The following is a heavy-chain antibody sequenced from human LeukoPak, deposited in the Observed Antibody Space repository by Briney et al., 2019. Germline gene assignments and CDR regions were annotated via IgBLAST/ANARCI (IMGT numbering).Heavy chain of an antibody. J-gene: IGHJ4*02. CDR3: ARALGTYDSSGYYPDY. Sequence: ASVKVSCKASGGTFSSYAISWVRQAPGQGLEWMGWISAYNGNTNYAQKLQGRVTMTTDTSTSTAYMELRSLRSDDTAVCYCARALGTYDSSGYYPDYWGQGTLVTVSS. D-gene: IGHD3-22*01. V-gene: IGHV1-18*01. CDR1: GGTFSSYA. CDR2: ISAYNGNT.